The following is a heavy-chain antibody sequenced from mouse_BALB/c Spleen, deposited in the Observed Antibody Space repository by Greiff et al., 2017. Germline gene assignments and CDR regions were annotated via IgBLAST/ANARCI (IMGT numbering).Heavy chain of an antibody. CDR1: GFTFSSFG. CDR2: ISSGSSTI. CDR3: ARDGNPTRGFYYYAMDY. D-gene: IGHD2-1*01. Sequence: EVKLVESGGGLVQPGGSRKLSCAASGFTFSSFGMHWVRQAPEKGLEWVAYISSGSSTIYYADTVKGRFTISRDNPKNTLFLQMTSLRSEDTAMYYCARDGNPTRGFYYYAMDYWGQGTSVTVSS. V-gene: IGHV5-17*02. J-gene: IGHJ4*01.